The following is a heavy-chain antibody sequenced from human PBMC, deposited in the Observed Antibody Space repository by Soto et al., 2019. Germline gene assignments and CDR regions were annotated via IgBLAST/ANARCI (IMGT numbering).Heavy chain of an antibody. CDR3: ARGRYDPFYYYYYGMDV. V-gene: IGHV3-53*01. CDR1: GFTVSSNY. Sequence: EVQLVESGGGLIQPGGSLRLSCAASGFTVSSNYMSWVRQAPGKGLEWVSVIYSGGSTYYADSVKGRFTISRDNSKNTLYLQMNSRRAADTAVYYCARGRYDPFYYYYYGMDVWGQGTTVTVSS. D-gene: IGHD1-26*01. CDR2: IYSGGST. J-gene: IGHJ6*02.